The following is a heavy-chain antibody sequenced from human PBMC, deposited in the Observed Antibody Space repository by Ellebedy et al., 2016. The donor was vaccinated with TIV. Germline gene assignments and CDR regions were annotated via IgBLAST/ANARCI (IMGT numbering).Heavy chain of an antibody. CDR3: ARLATTVTGPSGGMDV. Sequence: GGSLRLXXKGSGYTFTNYWIGWVRQMPGKGLEWMGIIYPGDSDTRDSPSFQGQVTIPADKSISTAYLQWSSLKASDTAMYYCARLATTVTGPSGGMDVWGQGTTVTVSS. CDR1: GYTFTNYW. D-gene: IGHD4-17*01. J-gene: IGHJ6*02. V-gene: IGHV5-51*01. CDR2: IYPGDSDT.